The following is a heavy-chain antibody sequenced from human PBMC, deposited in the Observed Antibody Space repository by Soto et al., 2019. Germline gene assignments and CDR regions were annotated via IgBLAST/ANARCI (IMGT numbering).Heavy chain of an antibody. CDR2: IHHSGST. D-gene: IGHD2-15*01. Sequence: QVQLQESGPGLVKPSETLSLTCTVSGGSVSSGTYYWSWIRQPPGEGLQYIGYIHHSGSTNYNPSLKSRVSTSVDTSKNQFSLKLSSVTAADTAVYYWARGSIVGWYFDLWGRGTLVTVSS. CDR3: ARGSIVGWYFDL. CDR1: GGSVSSGTYY. J-gene: IGHJ2*01. V-gene: IGHV4-61*01.